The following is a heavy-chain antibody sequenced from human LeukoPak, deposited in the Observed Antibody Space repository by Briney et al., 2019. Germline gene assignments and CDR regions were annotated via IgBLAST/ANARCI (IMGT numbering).Heavy chain of an antibody. V-gene: IGHV4-59*01. CDR3: ARGYYDFWSGQLYYYYYYMDV. D-gene: IGHD3-3*01. Sequence: PSETLSLTCTVSGGSISSYYWSWIRQPPGKGLEWIGYIYYSGSTNYNPSLKRRVTISVDTSKNQFSLKLSSVTAADTAVYYCARGYYDFWSGQLYYYYYYMDVWGKGTTVTVSS. J-gene: IGHJ6*03. CDR1: GGSISSYY. CDR2: IYYSGST.